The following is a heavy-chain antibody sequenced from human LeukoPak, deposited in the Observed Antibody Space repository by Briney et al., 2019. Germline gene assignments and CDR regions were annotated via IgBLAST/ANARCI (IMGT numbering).Heavy chain of an antibody. CDR1: GFTFTSYA. J-gene: IGHJ4*02. V-gene: IGHV3-23*01. CDR3: AKTRNNIVATIHDY. Sequence: GASLRLSCAASGFTFTSYAMTWVRQAPGKGLEWVSAISGSGGSTYYADSVKGRFTISRDNSKNTLYLQMNSLRAEDTAVYYCAKTRNNIVATIHDYWGQGTLVTVSS. CDR2: ISGSGGST. D-gene: IGHD5-12*01.